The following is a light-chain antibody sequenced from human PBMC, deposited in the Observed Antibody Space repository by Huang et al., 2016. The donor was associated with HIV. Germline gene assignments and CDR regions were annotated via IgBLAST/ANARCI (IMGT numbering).Light chain of an antibody. CDR2: FAS. J-gene: IGKJ5*01. CDR3: QQGYSALIT. Sequence: DILLTQSPSSLSASVGDRVTITCRASQNINTYLNWYQQKPGKAPNLLIHFASTLQTGVPPRCSGSGSGTDFTLTVNSLQPEDSATYYCQQGYSALITFGQGTRL. CDR1: QNINTY. V-gene: IGKV1-39*01.